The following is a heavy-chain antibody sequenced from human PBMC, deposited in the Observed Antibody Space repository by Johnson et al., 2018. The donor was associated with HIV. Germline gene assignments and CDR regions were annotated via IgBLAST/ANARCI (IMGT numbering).Heavy chain of an antibody. D-gene: IGHD2-15*01. V-gene: IGHV3-33*01. CDR1: GFTFSSYG. J-gene: IGHJ3*02. CDR3: ARAVCRGGRCYSHDAFDI. CDR2: IRYDGSNK. Sequence: QVQLVESGGGVVQPGRSLRLSCAASGFTFSSYGMHWVRQAPGKGLEWVAFIRYDGSNKYYAVSVKGRFTISRDNAMKSLYLQINSLRAEDTALYYCARAVCRGGRCYSHDAFDIWGQGTMVTVSS.